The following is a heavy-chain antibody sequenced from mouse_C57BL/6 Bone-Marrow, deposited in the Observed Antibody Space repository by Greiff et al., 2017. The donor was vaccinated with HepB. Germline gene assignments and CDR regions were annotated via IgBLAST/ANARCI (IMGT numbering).Heavy chain of an antibody. CDR2: IDPETGGT. V-gene: IGHV1-15*01. J-gene: IGHJ2*01. Sequence: QVQLKQSGAELVRPGASVTLSCKASGYTFTDYEMHWVKQTPVHGLEWIGAIDPETGGTAYNQKFKGKAILTADKSSSTAYMELRSLTSEDSAVYYCAGEGFDYWGQGTTLTGSS. CDR3: AGEGFDY. CDR1: GYTFTDYE.